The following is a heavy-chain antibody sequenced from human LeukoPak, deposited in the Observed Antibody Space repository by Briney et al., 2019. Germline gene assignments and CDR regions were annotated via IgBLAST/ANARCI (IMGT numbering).Heavy chain of an antibody. Sequence: GRSLRLSCAASGFTFSSYAMHWVRQAPGKGLEWVAVISYGESNKYYADSVKGRFTISRDNSKNTLYLQMNSLRAEDTAVYYCASALHMYYFDYWGQGTLVTVSS. V-gene: IGHV3-30-3*01. D-gene: IGHD2-21*01. CDR3: ASALHMYYFDY. CDR1: GFTFSSYA. CDR2: ISYGESNK. J-gene: IGHJ4*02.